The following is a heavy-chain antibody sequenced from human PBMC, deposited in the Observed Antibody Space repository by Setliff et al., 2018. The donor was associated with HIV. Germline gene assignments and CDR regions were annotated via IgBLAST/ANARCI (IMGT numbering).Heavy chain of an antibody. CDR3: ARRMAAGTSDY. V-gene: IGHV4-4*07. Sequence: SETLSLTCTVSGGSINSYYWSWIRQPAGKGLEWIGRIYSSGSTNYNPSLKSRVTMSVDTSKNQISLKLSSVTAADTAMYYCARRMAAGTSDYWGQGTLVTVSS. CDR1: GGSINSYY. D-gene: IGHD6-13*01. J-gene: IGHJ4*02. CDR2: IYSSGST.